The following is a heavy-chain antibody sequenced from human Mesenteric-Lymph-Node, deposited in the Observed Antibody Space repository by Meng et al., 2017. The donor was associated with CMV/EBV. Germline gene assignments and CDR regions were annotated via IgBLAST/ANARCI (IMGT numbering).Heavy chain of an antibody. CDR3: ARGIGVYDFWSGYYSDYYYGMDV. D-gene: IGHD3-3*01. CDR1: GGSFSGYY. J-gene: IGHJ6*02. V-gene: IGHV4-34*01. Sequence: GSLRLSCAVYGGSFSGYYWSWIRQPPGKGLEWIGEINHSGSTNYNPSLKSRVTISVDTSKNQFSLKLSSVTAADTAVYYCARGIGVYDFWSGYYSDYYYGMDVWGQGTTVTVSS. CDR2: INHSGST.